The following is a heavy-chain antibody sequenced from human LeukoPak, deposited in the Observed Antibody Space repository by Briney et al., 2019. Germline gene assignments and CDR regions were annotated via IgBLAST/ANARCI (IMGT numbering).Heavy chain of an antibody. V-gene: IGHV3-23*01. CDR1: GFSFNNFG. Sequence: PGGSLRLSCAASGFSFNNFGMSWVRQPPGKGLEWVSNTGPTGSTTYYTDSVRGRFTISRDNSKNTLFLQMRSLRAEDTAIYYCAKLMAGSLYWGQGTLVTVSS. D-gene: IGHD6-19*01. CDR3: AKLMAGSLY. CDR2: TGPTGSTT. J-gene: IGHJ4*02.